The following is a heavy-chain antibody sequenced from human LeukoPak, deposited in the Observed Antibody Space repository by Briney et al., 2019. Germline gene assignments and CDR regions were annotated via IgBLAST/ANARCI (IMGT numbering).Heavy chain of an antibody. CDR1: GGSISSGGYY. CDR3: ARTRRITMVRGGILFDP. V-gene: IGHV4-31*03. D-gene: IGHD3-10*01. CDR2: IYYSGST. Sequence: SETLSLTCTVSGGSISSGGYYWSWIRQHPGKGLEWIGYIYYSGSTYYNPSLKSRVTISVDTSKNQFSLKLSSVTAADTAVYYCARTRRITMVRGGILFDPWGQGTTVTVSS. J-gene: IGHJ6*02.